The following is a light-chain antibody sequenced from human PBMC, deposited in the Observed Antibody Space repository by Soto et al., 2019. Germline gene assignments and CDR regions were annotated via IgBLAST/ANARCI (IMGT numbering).Light chain of an antibody. CDR1: QSVSSSY. CDR3: QQYDSSPWT. Sequence: EIVLTQSTGTLSLSPGERATLSCRASQSVSSSYLAWYQQKPGQAPRLLIYRTSNRATGIPDRFSGSGTGTDFTLTIYRLEPEDFAVYYCQQYDSSPWTFGQGAKVDIK. CDR2: RTS. J-gene: IGKJ1*01. V-gene: IGKV3-20*01.